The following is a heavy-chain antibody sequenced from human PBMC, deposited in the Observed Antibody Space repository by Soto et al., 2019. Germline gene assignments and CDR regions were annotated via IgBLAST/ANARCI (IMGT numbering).Heavy chain of an antibody. D-gene: IGHD3-22*01. CDR1: VYTVNSYD. CDR2: INPSGGIT. Sequence: SCKSSVYTVNSYDVHCVRPAPGQGLEWMGIINPSGGITKYAQKLQGRLTMTRDTSTSTFYMELSSLRSEDTAVYYCARDLTVIAVGVEDYYYYGMDGWGQGNTVTVS. CDR3: ARDLTVIAVGVEDYYYYGMDG. V-gene: IGHV1-46*02. J-gene: IGHJ6*02.